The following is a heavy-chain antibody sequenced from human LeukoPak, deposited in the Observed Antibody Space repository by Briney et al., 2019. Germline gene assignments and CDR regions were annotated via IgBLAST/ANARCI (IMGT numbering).Heavy chain of an antibody. V-gene: IGHV3-33*06. CDR3: AKVVVAGDYYYYYGMDV. Sequence: PGGSLRLSCATSGFTFSSYGMHWVRQAPGKGLEWVAVIWYDGSNKYYADSVKGRFTISRDNSKNTLYLQMNSLRAEDTAVYYCAKVVVAGDYYYYYGMDVWGQGTTVTVSS. CDR2: IWYDGSNK. CDR1: GFTFSSYG. D-gene: IGHD6-19*01. J-gene: IGHJ6*02.